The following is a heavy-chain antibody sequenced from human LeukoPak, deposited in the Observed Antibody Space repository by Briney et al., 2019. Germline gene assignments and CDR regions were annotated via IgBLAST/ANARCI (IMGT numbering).Heavy chain of an antibody. D-gene: IGHD2-15*01. CDR2: ISSSSSYI. J-gene: IGHJ6*03. CDR3: ARASYCSGGSCYPPYYYYYYMDV. CDR1: GFTFSSYS. V-gene: IGHV3-21*01. Sequence: PGGSLRLSCAASGFTFSSYSMNWVRQAPGKGLEWVSSISSSSSYIYYADSVKGRFTISRDNAKNSLYLQMNSLRAEDTAVYYCARASYCSGGSCYPPYYYYYYMDVWGKGTTVIASS.